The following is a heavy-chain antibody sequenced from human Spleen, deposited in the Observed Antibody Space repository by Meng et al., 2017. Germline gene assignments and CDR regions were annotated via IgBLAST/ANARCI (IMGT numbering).Heavy chain of an antibody. CDR2: ISSTSSYM. CDR3: VKVRGVPGSNDPFDY. Sequence: GGSLRLSCAASGFTFSSYNMNWVRQAPGKGLEWVSSISSTSSYMYYGASVKGRFTISRDNSKNTVYLQMNSLRAEDTAVYYCVKVRGVPGSNDPFDYWGQGTLVTVSS. D-gene: IGHD4-23*01. V-gene: IGHV3-21*04. CDR1: GFTFSSYN. J-gene: IGHJ4*02.